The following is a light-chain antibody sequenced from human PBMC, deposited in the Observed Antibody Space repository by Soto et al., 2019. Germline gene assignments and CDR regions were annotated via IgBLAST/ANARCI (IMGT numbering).Light chain of an antibody. CDR2: DVS. V-gene: IGLV2-14*01. CDR1: SSDVGGYNY. Sequence: QSVLTQPASVSGSPGQPITISCTGTSSDVGGYNYVSWYQQHPGKAPTVMIYDVSNRPSGVSNRFSGSKSGNTASLTISWLQAEDEADYYCNSYTTSSTYVFGTGTKLTVL. CDR3: NSYTTSSTYV. J-gene: IGLJ1*01.